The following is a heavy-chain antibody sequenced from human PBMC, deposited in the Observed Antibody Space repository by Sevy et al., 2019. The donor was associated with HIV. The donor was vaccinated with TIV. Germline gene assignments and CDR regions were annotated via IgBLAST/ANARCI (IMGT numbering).Heavy chain of an antibody. V-gene: IGHV3-30-3*01. CDR2: ISFDGTDK. CDR1: GFTFSSYP. J-gene: IGHJ3*01. Sequence: GGSLKLSCAASGFTFSSYPMHWVRQAPGKGLEWVSFISFDGTDKYYTDSVKGRFTITRDNSKNTLFLQMNSLRAEDTAFYYCVRETTMLPRGAFDFWGQGTMVTVSS. CDR3: VRETTMLPRGAFDF. D-gene: IGHD3-10*01.